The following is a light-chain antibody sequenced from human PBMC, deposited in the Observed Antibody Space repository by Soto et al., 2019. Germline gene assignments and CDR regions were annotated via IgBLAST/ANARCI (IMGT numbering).Light chain of an antibody. CDR1: SSDVGGYNY. CDR2: EVT. Sequence: QSALTQPPSASGSPGQSVTISCTGTSSDVGGYNYVSWYQQHPGKAPKLIIYEVTKRPSGVPDRFSGSKSGNTASLTVSGLQAGDEADYYCSSYAGSNTVVFGGGTKLTVL. J-gene: IGLJ2*01. V-gene: IGLV2-8*01. CDR3: SSYAGSNTVV.